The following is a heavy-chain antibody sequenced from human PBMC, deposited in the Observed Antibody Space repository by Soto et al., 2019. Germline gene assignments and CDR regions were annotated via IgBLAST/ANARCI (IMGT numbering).Heavy chain of an antibody. V-gene: IGHV4-34*01. J-gene: IGHJ5*02. D-gene: IGHD2-2*01. CDR1: GGSFSGYY. CDR3: ARVGGYCSSTSCYFSWFDP. Sequence: PSETLSLTCAVYGGSFSGYYWSWIRQPPGKGLEWIGEINHSGSTNYNPSLKSRVTISVDTSKNQFSLKLSSVTAADTAVYYCARVGGYCSSTSCYFSWFDPWDQGTLVTVSS. CDR2: INHSGST.